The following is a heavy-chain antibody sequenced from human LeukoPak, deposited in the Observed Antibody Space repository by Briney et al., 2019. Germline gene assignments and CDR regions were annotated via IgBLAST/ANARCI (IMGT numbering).Heavy chain of an antibody. CDR2: IYYTGNT. CDR3: ARCVGGDCYRGLDY. J-gene: IGHJ4*02. CDR1: GGSISGCY. D-gene: IGHD2-21*02. V-gene: IGHV4-59*12. Sequence: SETLSLTCTVSGGSISGCYWSWIRQSPGKGLESIGYIYYTGNTNYNPSLKSRVTISVDTSKNQFSLRLSSVTAADTAVYYCARCVGGDCYRGLDYWGQGTLVTVSS.